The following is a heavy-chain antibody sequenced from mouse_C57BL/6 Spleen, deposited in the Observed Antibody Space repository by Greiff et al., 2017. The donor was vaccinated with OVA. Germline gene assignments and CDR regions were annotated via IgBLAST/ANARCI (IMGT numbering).Heavy chain of an antibody. CDR1: GFTFSSYA. CDR3: ARDSVVYYAMDY. J-gene: IGHJ4*01. Sequence: DVQLVESGGGLVKPGGSLKLSCAASGFTFSSYAMSWVRQTPEKRLEWVATISDGGSYTYYPDNVKGRFTISRDNAKNNLYLQMSHLKSEDTAMYYCARDSVVYYAMDYWGQGTSVTVSS. CDR2: ISDGGSYT. V-gene: IGHV5-4*01. D-gene: IGHD1-1*02.